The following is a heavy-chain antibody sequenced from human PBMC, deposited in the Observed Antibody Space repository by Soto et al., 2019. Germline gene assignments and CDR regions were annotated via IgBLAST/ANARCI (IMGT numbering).Heavy chain of an antibody. V-gene: IGHV4-39*07. J-gene: IGHJ4*02. CDR2: FYHSGST. CDR3: ARDKITGLFDY. D-gene: IGHD2-8*02. Sequence: PSETLSLTCSVSGGSLSSGPYSWGWIRQPPGKGLEWIGTFYHSGSTHYNPSLASRVTISVDTSKNQFSLKLTSVTAADTAVYYCARDKITGLFDYWGQGTLVTVSS. CDR1: GGSLSSGPYS.